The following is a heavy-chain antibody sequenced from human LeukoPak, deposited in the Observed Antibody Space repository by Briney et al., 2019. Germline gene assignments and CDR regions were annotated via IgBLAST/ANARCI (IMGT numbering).Heavy chain of an antibody. Sequence: PGRSLRLSCAASGFTFDDYAMHWVRQAPGKGLEWVSGISWNSGTIGYADSVKGRFTISRDNAKNSLYLQMNSLRADDTAVYYCARVGQQGLGAYNWFDTWGQGTPVTVSS. CDR3: ARVGQQGLGAYNWFDT. CDR2: ISWNSGTI. CDR1: GFTFDDYA. J-gene: IGHJ5*02. V-gene: IGHV3-9*01. D-gene: IGHD6-13*01.